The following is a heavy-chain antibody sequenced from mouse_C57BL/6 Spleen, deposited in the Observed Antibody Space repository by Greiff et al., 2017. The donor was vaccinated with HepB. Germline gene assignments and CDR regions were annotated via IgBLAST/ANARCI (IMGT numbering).Heavy chain of an antibody. CDR3: ARSGSSPHWYFDV. J-gene: IGHJ1*03. V-gene: IGHV1-19*01. CDR2: INPYNGGT. Sequence: EVQLQQSGPVLVKPGASVKMSCKASGYTFTDYYMNWVKQSHGKSLEWIGVINPYNGGTSYNQKFKGKATLTVDKSSSTAYMELNSLTSEDSAVYYCARSGSSPHWYFDVWGTGTTVTVSS. CDR1: GYTFTDYY. D-gene: IGHD1-1*01.